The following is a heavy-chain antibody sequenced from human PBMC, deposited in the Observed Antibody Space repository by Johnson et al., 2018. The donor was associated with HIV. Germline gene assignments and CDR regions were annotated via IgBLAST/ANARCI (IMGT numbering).Heavy chain of an antibody. V-gene: IGHV3-66*01. CDR3: ARACRDGYTCDVYDV. CDR1: GFTVSSNY. J-gene: IGHJ3*01. CDR2: LFSGGTT. D-gene: IGHD5-24*01. Sequence: VQLVESGGGVVQPGGSLRLSCSASGFTVSSNYMSWVRQAPGKGLEWVSVLFSGGTTYYADSVRGRFTISRDNSKNTLFLQMNSLRAEDTAVFYCARACRDGYTCDVYDVWGQGTMVTVSS.